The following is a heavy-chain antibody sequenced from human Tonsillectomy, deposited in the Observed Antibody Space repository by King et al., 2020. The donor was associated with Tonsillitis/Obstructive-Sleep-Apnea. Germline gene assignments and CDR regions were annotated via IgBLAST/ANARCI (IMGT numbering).Heavy chain of an antibody. CDR3: ARGMGVTAVTSSDACDI. J-gene: IGHJ3*02. V-gene: IGHV1-2*02. Sequence: VQLVESGAEVKKPGASVKVSCKASGYTFTGYYLHWVRQAPGQGLEWMGWINPNSGGTNYAQKFQGGGTMTRDTCIRTACMDLGRLRSDDTAVYYCARGMGVTAVTSSDACDIWGQGTMVTVSS. CDR1: GYTFTGYY. CDR2: INPNSGGT. D-gene: IGHD4-17*01.